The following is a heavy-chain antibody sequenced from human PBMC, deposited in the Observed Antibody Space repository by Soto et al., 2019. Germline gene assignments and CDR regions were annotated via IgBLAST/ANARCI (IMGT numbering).Heavy chain of an antibody. J-gene: IGHJ5*02. CDR3: ARQGATAATLPLVWFDP. D-gene: IGHD6-13*01. CDR2: IYPHDSDT. V-gene: IGHV5-51*01. CDR1: GENFGSYW. Sequence: ISYQRSGENFGSYWISSERQMPGKGLEWMGIIYPHDSDTRYSRSFQGQVTISADKSISTAFLQWSSLKASDTAIYYCARQGATAATLPLVWFDPWGQGTLVTVSS.